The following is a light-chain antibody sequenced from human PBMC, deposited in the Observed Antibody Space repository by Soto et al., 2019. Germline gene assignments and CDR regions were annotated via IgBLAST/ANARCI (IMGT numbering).Light chain of an antibody. CDR2: DVN. V-gene: IGLV2-14*03. J-gene: IGLJ3*02. CDR1: SSDVGGYAY. CDR3: SSYTSSRGV. Sequence: ALTQPASVSGSPGQSITISCTETSSDVGGYAYVSWYQHHPGKAPKLIIYDVNSRPSGVPDRFSGSRSGNTDSLTISGLQADDEAIYYCSSYTSSRGVFGGGTKLTVL.